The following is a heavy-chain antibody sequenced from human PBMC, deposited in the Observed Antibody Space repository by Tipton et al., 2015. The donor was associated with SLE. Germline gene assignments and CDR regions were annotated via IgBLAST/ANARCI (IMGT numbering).Heavy chain of an antibody. Sequence: TLSLTCTVSGGSITSSRYFWGWIRQPPGKGLEWVGHISYTVTTHYNPSLRSRVTISVDTSKNQFSLKMSSVTAADTAVYYCARHGCLNDFCCTPHYFDFWGQGALVTVSS. V-gene: IGHV4-39*01. J-gene: IGHJ4*02. CDR2: ISYTVTT. CDR1: GGSITSSRYF. CDR3: ARHGCLNDFCCTPHYFDF. D-gene: IGHD3/OR15-3a*01.